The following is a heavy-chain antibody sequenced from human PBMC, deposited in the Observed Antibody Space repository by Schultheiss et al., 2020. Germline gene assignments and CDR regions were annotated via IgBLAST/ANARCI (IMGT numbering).Heavy chain of an antibody. CDR2: INHSGST. CDR1: GGSISSYY. CDR3: ARGPHVLRFLEWLLGLDY. J-gene: IGHJ4*02. V-gene: IGHV4-34*01. D-gene: IGHD3-3*01. Sequence: SETLSLTCTVSGGSISSYYWSWIRQPPGKGLEWIGEINHSGSTYYNPSLKSRVTISVDTSKNQFSLKLSSVTAADTAVYYCARGPHVLRFLEWLLGLDYWGQGTLVTVSS.